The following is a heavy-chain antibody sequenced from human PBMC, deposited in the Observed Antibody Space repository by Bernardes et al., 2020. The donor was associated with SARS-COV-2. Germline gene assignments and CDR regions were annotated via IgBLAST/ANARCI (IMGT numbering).Heavy chain of an antibody. V-gene: IGHV4-4*02. D-gene: IGHD3-10*01. Sequence: SYWIGWVRQYPGKGLEWSGEIHHSGSFNYNPSLKSRVSIFMDESKNEFALRLRSMTAEDSAVYYCARGSFYYGSGNPWGQGTSVTVSS. CDR3: ARGSFYYGSGNP. CDR2: IHHSGSF. J-gene: IGHJ6*02. CDR1: SYW.